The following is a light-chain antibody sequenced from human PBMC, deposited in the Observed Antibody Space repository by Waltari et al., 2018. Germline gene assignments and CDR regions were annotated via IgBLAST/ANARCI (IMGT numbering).Light chain of an antibody. CDR3: LQYNSHPYT. J-gene: IGKJ2*01. V-gene: IGKV1-17*01. Sequence: DIQMTQSPSSLSASAGDAVTITCRASQGITTYLNWYQQKPGKAPQRLIYGASRLESGVPSRFSCSGSGTDCSLTISSLQPEDFATYYCLQYNSHPYTFGQGTKVEIK. CDR2: GAS. CDR1: QGITTY.